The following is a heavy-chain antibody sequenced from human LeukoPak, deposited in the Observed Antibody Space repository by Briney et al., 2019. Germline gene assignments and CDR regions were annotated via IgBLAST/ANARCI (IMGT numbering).Heavy chain of an antibody. Sequence: PGGSLRLSCAASGFTFSNYWMSWVRQAPGKGLEWVSYINSGSNSIHYADSVKGRFTISRDNARSSLYLQMNSLRDEDTAVYYCARGLDGNSIWYFDLWGRGTLVSVSS. CDR1: GFTFSNYW. V-gene: IGHV3-48*02. D-gene: IGHD4-23*01. CDR3: ARGLDGNSIWYFDL. CDR2: INSGSNSI. J-gene: IGHJ2*01.